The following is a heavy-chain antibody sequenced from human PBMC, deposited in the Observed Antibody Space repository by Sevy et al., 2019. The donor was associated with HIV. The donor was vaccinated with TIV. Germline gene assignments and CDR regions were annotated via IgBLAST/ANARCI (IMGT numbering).Heavy chain of an antibody. CDR3: ARDPDAGALDY. CDR2: MKQDGSVK. Sequence: GSLRLSCVASGFTFGNYWMSWVRQVPGKGLEWVANMKQDGSVKDYVDSVKGRFTISRDNAKSSLYLQMSSLRAEDTAIYYCARDPDAGALDYWGQGTLVTVSS. V-gene: IGHV3-7*01. D-gene: IGHD3-10*01. CDR1: GFTFGNYW. J-gene: IGHJ4*02.